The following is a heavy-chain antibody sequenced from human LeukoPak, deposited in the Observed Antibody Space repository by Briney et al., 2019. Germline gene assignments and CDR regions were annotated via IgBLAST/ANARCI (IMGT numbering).Heavy chain of an antibody. CDR1: GYSFTSYW. Sequence: GESLKISCKGSGYSFTSYWIGWVRQMPGKGLEWMEIIYPGDSDTRYSPSFQGQVTISADKSISTAYLQWSSLKASDTAMYYCARGGSVLRFLEWLLYFDYWGQGTLVTVSS. D-gene: IGHD3-3*01. J-gene: IGHJ4*02. CDR3: ARGGSVLRFLEWLLYFDY. CDR2: IYPGDSDT. V-gene: IGHV5-51*01.